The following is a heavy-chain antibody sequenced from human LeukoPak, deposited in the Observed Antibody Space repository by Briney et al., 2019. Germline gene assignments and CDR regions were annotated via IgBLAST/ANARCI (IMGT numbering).Heavy chain of an antibody. CDR1: GFTFTSYW. CDR2: ISSDGSNT. Sequence: TGGSLRLSCAASGFTFTSYWMHRVRQAPGKGLVWVSRISSDGSNTNYADSVKGRFTISRDNAKNTLYLQVNSLRAEDTAVYYCARVGYSYLPDYWGQGSLVTVSS. CDR3: ARVGYSYLPDY. J-gene: IGHJ4*02. D-gene: IGHD5-18*01. V-gene: IGHV3-74*01.